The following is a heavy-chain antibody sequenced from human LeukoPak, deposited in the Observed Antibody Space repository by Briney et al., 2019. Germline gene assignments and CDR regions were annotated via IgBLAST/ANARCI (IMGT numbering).Heavy chain of an antibody. Sequence: GGSLRLSCAASGFTFSSYAMSWVRQAPGKGLEWVSAISGSGGSTYYADSVKGRFTISRDSSKNTLYLQMNSLRAEDTAVYYCAKVESYYDSRSYYFDYWGQGTLVTVSS. J-gene: IGHJ4*02. CDR3: AKVESYYDSRSYYFDY. D-gene: IGHD3-22*01. CDR2: ISGSGGST. V-gene: IGHV3-23*01. CDR1: GFTFSSYA.